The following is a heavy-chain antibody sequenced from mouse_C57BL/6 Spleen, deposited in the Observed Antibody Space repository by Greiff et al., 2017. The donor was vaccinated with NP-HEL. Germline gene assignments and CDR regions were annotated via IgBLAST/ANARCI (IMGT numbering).Heavy chain of an antibody. CDR1: GYTFTSYW. D-gene: IGHD2-3*01. CDR2: IHPNSGST. Sequence: VQLQQPGAELVKPGASVKLSCKASGYTFTSYWMHWVKQRPGQGLEWIGMIHPNSGSTNYNEKFKSKATLTVDKSSSTAYMQLSSLTSEDSAVYYCARYDGYYVDAYWGQGTLVTVSA. J-gene: IGHJ3*01. CDR3: ARYDGYYVDAY. V-gene: IGHV1-64*01.